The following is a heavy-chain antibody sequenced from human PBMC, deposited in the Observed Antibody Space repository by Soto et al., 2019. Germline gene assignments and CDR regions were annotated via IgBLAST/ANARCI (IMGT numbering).Heavy chain of an antibody. V-gene: IGHV1-69*13. CDR2: IIPIFGTA. D-gene: IGHD4-17*01. CDR1: GYTFTSYG. CDR3: ATRRVYGDFVNNNYYYGMDV. J-gene: IGHJ6*02. Sequence: SVKVSCKASGYTFTSYGISWVRQAPGQGLEWMGGIIPIFGTANYAQKFQGRVTITADESTSTAYMELSSLRSEDTAVYYCATRRVYGDFVNNNYYYGMDVWGQGTTVTVSS.